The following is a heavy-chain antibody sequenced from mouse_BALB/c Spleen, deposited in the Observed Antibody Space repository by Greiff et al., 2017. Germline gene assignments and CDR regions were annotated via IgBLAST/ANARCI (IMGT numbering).Heavy chain of an antibody. V-gene: IGHV2-4-1*01. J-gene: IGHJ4*01. CDR3: ARNGDYSRWGYAMDY. D-gene: IGHD2-12*01. Sequence: VKLMESGPGLVQPSQSLSITCTVSGFSLTSYGVHWVRQSPGKGLEWLGVIWSGGSTDYYAAFISRLSISKDNSKSQVFFKMNSLQADDTAIYYCARNGDYSRWGYAMDYWGQGTSVTVSS. CDR1: GFSLTSYG. CDR2: IWSGGST.